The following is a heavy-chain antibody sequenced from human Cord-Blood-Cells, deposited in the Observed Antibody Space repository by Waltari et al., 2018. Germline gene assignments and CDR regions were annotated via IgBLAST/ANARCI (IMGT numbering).Heavy chain of an antibody. V-gene: IGHV3-33*01. CDR3: ARDPSSSSGPQGY. J-gene: IGHJ4*02. Sequence: QVQLVESGGGVVQPGRSLRLSCAASGFTFSSYGMHWVRQAPGKGLEWVAGIWYDGSNKYYADSVKGRFTISRDNSKNTLYLQMNSLRAEDTAVYYCARDPSSSSGPQGYWGQGTLVTVSS. CDR2: IWYDGSNK. D-gene: IGHD6-6*01. CDR1: GFTFSSYG.